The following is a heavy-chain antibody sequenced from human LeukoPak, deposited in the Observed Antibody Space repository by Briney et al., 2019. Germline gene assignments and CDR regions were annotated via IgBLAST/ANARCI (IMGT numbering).Heavy chain of an antibody. CDR2: ISWNSGSI. V-gene: IGHV3-9*01. CDR3: AKIRGNYFDY. J-gene: IGHJ4*02. CDR1: GFTFYDYA. Sequence: GGSLRLSCAASGFTFYDYAMHWVRHAPGKGLEWVSGISWNSGSIGYADSVKGRFTISRDNAKNSLYLQMNSLRAEDTALYYCAKIRGNYFDYWGQGTLVTVSS.